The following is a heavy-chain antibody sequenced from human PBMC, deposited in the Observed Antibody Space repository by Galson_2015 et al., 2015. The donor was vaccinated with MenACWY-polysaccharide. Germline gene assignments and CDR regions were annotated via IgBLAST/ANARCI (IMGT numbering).Heavy chain of an antibody. D-gene: IGHD1-20*01. V-gene: IGHV3-23*01. CDR3: ANNWNLDN. Sequence: SLRLSCAVSGFTFNTYTIHWVRQAPGKGLEWVSAIHYSGGSTYYADSVKGRFTLSRDNSKKTLYLQMNILRAEDTAVYYCANNWNLDNWGQGTLVTVSS. CDR1: GFTFNTYT. CDR2: IHYSGGST. J-gene: IGHJ4*02.